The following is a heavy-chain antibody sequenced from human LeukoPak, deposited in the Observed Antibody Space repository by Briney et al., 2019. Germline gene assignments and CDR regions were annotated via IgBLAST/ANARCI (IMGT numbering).Heavy chain of an antibody. CDR1: GYTFTGYY. V-gene: IGHV1-2*06. Sequence: ASVKVSCKASGYTFTGYYMHWVRQAPGQGLEWRGRINPNSGGTNYAQKFQGRVTMTRDTSISTAYMELSRLRSDDTAVYYCARARSLGRFDPWGQGTLVTVSS. CDR3: ARARSLGRFDP. CDR2: INPNSGGT. J-gene: IGHJ5*02.